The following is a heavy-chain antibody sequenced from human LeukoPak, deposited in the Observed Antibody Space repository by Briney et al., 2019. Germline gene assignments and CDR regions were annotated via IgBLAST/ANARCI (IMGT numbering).Heavy chain of an antibody. Sequence: GGPLRLSCAASGSTFSSYAMHWVRQAPGKGLEWVAVISYDGSNKYYADSVKGRFTISRDNSKNTLYLQMNSLRAEDTAVYYCAKEGWVTPMDYYYYMDVWGKGTTVTVSS. CDR1: GSTFSSYA. V-gene: IGHV3-30*04. J-gene: IGHJ6*03. CDR2: ISYDGSNK. D-gene: IGHD2-21*02. CDR3: AKEGWVTPMDYYYYMDV.